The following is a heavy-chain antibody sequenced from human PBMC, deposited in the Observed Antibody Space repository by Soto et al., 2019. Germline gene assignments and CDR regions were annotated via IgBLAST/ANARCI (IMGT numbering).Heavy chain of an antibody. CDR3: ARFMGGAYGMAV. Sequence: ASVKVSFKASGYSFTSYAMHWVRQAPGQRLEWMGWINAGNGNTKYSQKFQGRVTITRDTSATTAHLELSSLRSEDTAVYYCARFMGGAYGMAVWGQGTTVTVSS. CDR2: INAGNGNT. V-gene: IGHV1-3*01. J-gene: IGHJ6*02. CDR1: GYSFTSYA. D-gene: IGHD1-26*01.